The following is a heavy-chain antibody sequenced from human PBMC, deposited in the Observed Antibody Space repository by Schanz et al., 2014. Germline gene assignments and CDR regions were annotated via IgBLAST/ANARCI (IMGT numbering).Heavy chain of an antibody. D-gene: IGHD3-22*01. J-gene: IGHJ5*02. CDR1: GDTFSKYN. V-gene: IGHV1-69*08. CDR2: IISILGIP. CDR3: AREVGLYDRGWFDP. Sequence: QVQLVQSGPEVKKPGSSVKVSCQAFGDTFSKYNIMWVRQVPGQGLEWLGRIISILGIPNYAQQFQGRVTFTADKSTSTAYMELSSLRYEDTAVYYCAREVGLYDRGWFDPWGQGTLVTVSS.